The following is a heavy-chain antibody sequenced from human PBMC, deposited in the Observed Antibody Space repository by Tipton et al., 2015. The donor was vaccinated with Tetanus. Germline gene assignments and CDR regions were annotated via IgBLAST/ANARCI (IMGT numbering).Heavy chain of an antibody. D-gene: IGHD5-12*01. Sequence: QLVQSGAEVKEPGSSARVSCKASGGTFSNYAINWVRQAPGQGLEWMGGIIPIYGAANYAQKFQGRVTMTADNSMGTAYMDLSSVRSDDTAVYYCARANNDYPKKGPFDYWGQGILVTVSS. V-gene: IGHV1-69*06. CDR2: IIPIYGAA. CDR3: ARANNDYPKKGPFDY. CDR1: GGTFSNYA. J-gene: IGHJ4*02.